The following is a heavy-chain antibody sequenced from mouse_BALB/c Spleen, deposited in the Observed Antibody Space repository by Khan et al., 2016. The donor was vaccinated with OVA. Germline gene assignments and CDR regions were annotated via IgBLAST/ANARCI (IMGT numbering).Heavy chain of an antibody. V-gene: IGHV3-2*02. D-gene: IGHD1-1*01. CDR2: ISYRGST. Sequence: EVQLQESGPGLVKPSQSLSLTCTVTGYSITSNYAWNWIRQFPGNKLEWMGYISYRGSTNYNPSLKSRISITRDTSKNQFFLQLNSVTTEDTATYDCARGNYYGYAMDYWGQGTSITVSS. J-gene: IGHJ4*01. CDR3: ARGNYYGYAMDY. CDR1: GYSITSNYA.